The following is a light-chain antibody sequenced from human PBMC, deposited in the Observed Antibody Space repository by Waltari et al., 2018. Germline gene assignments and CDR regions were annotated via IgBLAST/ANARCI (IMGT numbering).Light chain of an antibody. V-gene: IGLV2-11*01. Sequence: QSALTQPRSVSGSPGQSVTLPCTGTSSDVATYNSLSWYQQHPGKAPKRMIYDVSKRPSGVPDRFSGSKSGNTASLTISGLQADDEADYYCCSYGGSNTFDVIFGGGTKLTVL. J-gene: IGLJ2*01. CDR2: DVS. CDR1: SSDVATYNS. CDR3: CSYGGSNTFDVI.